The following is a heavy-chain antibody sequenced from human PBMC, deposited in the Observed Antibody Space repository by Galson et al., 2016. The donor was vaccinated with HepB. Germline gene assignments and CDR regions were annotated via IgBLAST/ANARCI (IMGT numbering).Heavy chain of an antibody. Sequence: SLRLSCAASGFTFSRYAMSWVRQAPGKGLEWVAVIRGSGDRRYYADSVKGRFIISRDNSKNTVYLQMNSLRVEDTAVYYCAKDLDIVVVPSAIDYWGQGNLVAVAS. J-gene: IGHJ4*02. V-gene: IGHV3-23*01. CDR2: IRGSGDRR. CDR1: GFTFSRYA. CDR3: AKDLDIVVVPSAIDY. D-gene: IGHD2-2*01.